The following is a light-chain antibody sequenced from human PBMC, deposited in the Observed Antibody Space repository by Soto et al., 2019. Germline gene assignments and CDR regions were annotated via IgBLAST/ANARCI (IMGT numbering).Light chain of an antibody. J-gene: IGLJ1*01. CDR1: SSNIGNNY. V-gene: IGLV1-51*01. CDR3: SSYTSSSTLYV. CDR2: DNN. Sequence: QAVVTQPPSVSAAPGQKVTISCSGTSSNIGNNYVSWYQHLPGTAPKLLIYDNNKRPSGIPDRFSGSKSGTSATLGITGLQTGDEADYYCSSYTSSSTLYVFGTGTKVTVL.